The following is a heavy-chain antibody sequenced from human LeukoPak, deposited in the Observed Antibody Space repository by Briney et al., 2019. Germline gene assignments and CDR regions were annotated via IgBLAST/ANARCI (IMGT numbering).Heavy chain of an antibody. CDR3: ARAPTEIGGYYPEYFRH. J-gene: IGHJ1*01. D-gene: IGHD3-22*01. CDR1: GFTFSSYW. CDR2: IKSDGSI. V-gene: IGHV3-74*01. Sequence: GGFLRLSCAASGFTFSSYWMPWVSQAPGKGLVWVSRIKSDGSINYADSVKGRFTISRDNAKNTLTLQKNSLRAEDTGVYYCARAPTEIGGYYPEYFRHWGQGTLVTVSS.